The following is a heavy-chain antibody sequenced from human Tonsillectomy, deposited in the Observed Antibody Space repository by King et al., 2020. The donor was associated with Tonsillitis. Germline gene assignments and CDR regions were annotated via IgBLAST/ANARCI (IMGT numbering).Heavy chain of an antibody. Sequence: VQLVESGGGLVQPGGSLRLSCAVSGFTFSSSAMSWVRQAPGKGLEWVSTINGSGDSTYYADSVKGRFTISRDNSKNTLYLKMNSLRAEDTAVYYCAGGRVGVPFDYWGQGTLVTVSS. CDR2: INGSGDST. D-gene: IGHD1-26*01. J-gene: IGHJ4*02. CDR3: AGGRVGVPFDY. V-gene: IGHV3-23*04. CDR1: GFTFSSSA.